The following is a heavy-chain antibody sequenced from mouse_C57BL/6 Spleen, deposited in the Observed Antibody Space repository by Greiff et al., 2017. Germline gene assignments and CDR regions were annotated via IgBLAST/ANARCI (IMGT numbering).Heavy chain of an antibody. CDR1: GYTFTSYW. CDR2: IDPSDSYT. Sequence: VQLQQSGAELVRPGTSVKLSCKASGYTFTSYWTHWVKQRPGQGLEWIGVIDPSDSYTNYNQKFKGKATLTVDTSSSTAYMQLSSLTSEDSAVYYCARRGTTDWYFDVWGTGTTVTVSS. CDR3: ARRGTTDWYFDV. D-gene: IGHD1-1*01. J-gene: IGHJ1*03. V-gene: IGHV1-59*01.